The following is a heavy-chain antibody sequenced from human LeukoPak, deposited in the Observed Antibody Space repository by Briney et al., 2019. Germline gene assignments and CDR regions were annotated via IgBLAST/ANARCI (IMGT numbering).Heavy chain of an antibody. CDR3: AKDYYGKNHPISYYYYMDV. V-gene: IGHV3-7*03. CDR2: IKQDESAK. CDR1: GFTFSSYG. J-gene: IGHJ6*03. D-gene: IGHD3-10*01. Sequence: GGSLRLSCAASGFTFSSYGMSWVRQAPGKGLEWVANIKQDESAKYYVDSAKGRFTISRDNSKNSLYLQMNSLRAEDTALYYCAKDYYGKNHPISYYYYMDVWGKGTTVTVSS.